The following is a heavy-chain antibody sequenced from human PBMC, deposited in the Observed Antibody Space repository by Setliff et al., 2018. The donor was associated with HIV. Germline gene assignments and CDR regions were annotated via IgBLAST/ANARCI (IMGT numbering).Heavy chain of an antibody. CDR2: IDTDNGYR. J-gene: IGHJ4*02. CDR3: ARWCAAAGCYPAIYHFDS. D-gene: IGHD2-2*01. CDR1: GYTFSEYA. Sequence: ASVMVSCKASGYTFSEYAIHWVRQAPGQRLEWMGRIDTDNGYRRYSPKLQGRVTITKDTSANTAYMELRGLRSEDTAVYYCARWCAAAGCYPAIYHFDSRGQGTLVTSPQ. V-gene: IGHV1-3*04.